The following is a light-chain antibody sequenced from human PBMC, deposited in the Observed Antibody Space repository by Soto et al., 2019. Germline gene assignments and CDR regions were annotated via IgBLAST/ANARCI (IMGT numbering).Light chain of an antibody. CDR1: SRYVGGYNY. CDR2: DVS. CDR3: CSYAGRYTYV. Sequence: QSALTQPRSVSGSPGQSVTISCTGASRYVGGYNYVSWYQQHSGKAPNLMIYDVSKRPSGVPDRFSGSKSGNTASLTISGLQTEDEADYYCCSYAGRYTYVFGTGTKVTVL. V-gene: IGLV2-11*01. J-gene: IGLJ1*01.